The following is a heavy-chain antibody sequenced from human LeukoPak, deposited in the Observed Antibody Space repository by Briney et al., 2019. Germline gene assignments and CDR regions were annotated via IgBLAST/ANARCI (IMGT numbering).Heavy chain of an antibody. CDR1: GFTFSSYA. Sequence: PGGSLRLSCAASGFTFSSYAMSWVRQAPGKGLEWVSAISGSGGSTYYADSVKGRFTISRDNSKNTLYLQMNSLRSEDTAVYYCARGEIVGAQFDPWGQGTLVTVSS. CDR2: ISGSGGST. D-gene: IGHD1-26*01. V-gene: IGHV3-23*01. J-gene: IGHJ5*02. CDR3: ARGEIVGAQFDP.